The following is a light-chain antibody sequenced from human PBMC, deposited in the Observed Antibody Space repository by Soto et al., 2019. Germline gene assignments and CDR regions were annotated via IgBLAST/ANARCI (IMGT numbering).Light chain of an antibody. CDR3: QHYNWPPGT. CDR2: HAS. CDR1: QSVSNK. Sequence: EIVMTQSPATLSVSPGERATLSCRASQSVSNKLAWYQQKPGQAPRLLIYHASIRATGIPARFSGSGSGTEFTLTISSLQSEDFAIYYCQHYNWPPGTFGQGTKVEIK. V-gene: IGKV3-15*01. J-gene: IGKJ1*01.